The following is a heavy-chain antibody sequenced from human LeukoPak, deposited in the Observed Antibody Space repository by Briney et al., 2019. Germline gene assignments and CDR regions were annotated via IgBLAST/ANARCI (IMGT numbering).Heavy chain of an antibody. CDR3: ARENNYFDY. V-gene: IGHV4-59*01. CDR1: GDSISSYY. CDR2: IYYSGST. Sequence: SETLSLTCTVFGDSISSYYWTWIRQPPGKGLEWIGYIYYSGSTNYNPSLKSRVTISVDTSKNQFSLKLNSVTAADTAVYYCARENNYFDYWGQGTLVTVSS. J-gene: IGHJ4*02.